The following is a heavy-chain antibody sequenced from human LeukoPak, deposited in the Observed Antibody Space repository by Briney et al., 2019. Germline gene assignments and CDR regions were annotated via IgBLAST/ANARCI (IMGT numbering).Heavy chain of an antibody. CDR2: ISYDGSNK. Sequence: GGSLRLSCAASGFTFSSYGMHWVRQAPGKGLEWVVVISYDGSNKYYADSVKGRFTISRDNSKNTLYLQMNSLRAEDTAVYYCAKDRVYYDILTGYYASWGQGTLVTVSS. D-gene: IGHD3-9*01. CDR1: GFTFSSYG. V-gene: IGHV3-30*18. CDR3: AKDRVYYDILTGYYAS. J-gene: IGHJ5*02.